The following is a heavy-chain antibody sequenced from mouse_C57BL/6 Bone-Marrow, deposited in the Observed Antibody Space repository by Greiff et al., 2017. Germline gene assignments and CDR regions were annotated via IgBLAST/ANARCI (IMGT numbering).Heavy chain of an antibody. Sequence: VQLQQPGAELVKPGASVKLSCKASGYTFTSYWMQWVKQRPGQGLEWIGEIDPSDSYTNYTHKFKGKATLTVDTSSSTAYRQRSSLTSEDSAVYYGAREGSNDVGDFDGWGTGTTVTVSS. D-gene: IGHD2-12*01. CDR1: GYTFTSYW. CDR2: IDPSDSYT. V-gene: IGHV1-50*01. CDR3: AREGSNDVGDFDG. J-gene: IGHJ1*03.